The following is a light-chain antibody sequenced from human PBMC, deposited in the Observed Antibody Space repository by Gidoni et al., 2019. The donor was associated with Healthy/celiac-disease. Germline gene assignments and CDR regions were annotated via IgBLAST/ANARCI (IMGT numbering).Light chain of an antibody. CDR2: DDS. Sequence: SYVLPQPPSVSVAPGQTARITCGGNNIGSKSVHWYQQKPGQAPVLVVYDDSDRPSGIPERFSGSNSGNTATLTISRVEAGDEADYYCQVWESSSDPQDVFGTGTKVTVL. CDR1: NIGSKS. J-gene: IGLJ1*01. V-gene: IGLV3-21*02. CDR3: QVWESSSDPQDV.